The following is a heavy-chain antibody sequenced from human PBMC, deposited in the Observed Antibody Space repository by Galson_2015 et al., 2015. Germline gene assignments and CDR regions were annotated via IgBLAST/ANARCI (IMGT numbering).Heavy chain of an antibody. CDR1: GYNFASHW. V-gene: IGHV5-51*01. D-gene: IGHD2-15*01. Sequence: QSGAEVKKPGESLKIPCKGSGYNFASHWFAWVRQMPGKGLEWMGIIYPGDSDTRYGPSFQGQVTISADKSRNTAYLQWRSLKSSDTAMYYCATATRGFNFDSWGQGTLVTVSS. CDR2: IYPGDSDT. CDR3: ATATRGFNFDS. J-gene: IGHJ4*02.